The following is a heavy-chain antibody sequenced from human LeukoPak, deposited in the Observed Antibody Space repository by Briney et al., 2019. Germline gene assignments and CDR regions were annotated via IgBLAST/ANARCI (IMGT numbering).Heavy chain of an antibody. CDR1: GYTFSDYY. CDR3: ARDHFSSSSWYFDYYYYYMDV. CDR2: INPKSGGT. D-gene: IGHD6-13*01. Sequence: ASVKVSCKPSGYTFSDYYIHWVRQAPGQGLEWMGWINPKSGGTKYAQKFQGRFTTTRDTSISTAYMELSRLTSDDTAVYYCARDHFSSSSWYFDYYYYYMDVWGKGTTVTVSS. J-gene: IGHJ6*03. V-gene: IGHV1-2*02.